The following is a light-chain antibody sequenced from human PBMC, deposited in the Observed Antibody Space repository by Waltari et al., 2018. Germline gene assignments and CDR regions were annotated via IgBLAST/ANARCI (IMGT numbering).Light chain of an antibody. CDR2: EVS. V-gene: IGLV2-8*01. Sequence: QSALTQPPSASGSPGQSVALPCTGTSRDVGGYHYVSWYQQNPGKAPKLMIYEVSKRPSGVPDRFSGSKSGNTASLTVSGLQAEDEAVYYCSSYAGSNKNVVFGGGTKLTVL. J-gene: IGLJ2*01. CDR1: SRDVGGYHY. CDR3: SSYAGSNKNVV.